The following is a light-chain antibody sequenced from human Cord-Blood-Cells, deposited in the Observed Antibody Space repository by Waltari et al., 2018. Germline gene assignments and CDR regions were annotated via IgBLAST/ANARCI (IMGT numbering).Light chain of an antibody. CDR2: DVM. CDR3: SSYTSSSTWV. J-gene: IGLJ3*02. V-gene: IGLV2-14*03. CDR1: SSDVGGYTY. Sequence: QSALTQPASVSGSPGQSITISCTGPSSDVGGYTYVSWYQQPPGKAPNPMISDVMNRPSGVSNRFPGSKSGNPASLTISGLQAEDEADYYCSSYTSSSTWVFGGGTKLTVL.